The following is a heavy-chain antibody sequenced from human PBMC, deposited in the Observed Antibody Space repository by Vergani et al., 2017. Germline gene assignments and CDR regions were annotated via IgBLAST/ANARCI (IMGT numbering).Heavy chain of an antibody. J-gene: IGHJ4*02. V-gene: IGHV4-39*07. CDR1: GGSISSSSYY. CDR3: AREPYDYVWGSYRPYYYFDY. Sequence: QLQLQESGPGLVKPSETLSLTCTVSGGSISSSSYYWGWIRQPPGKGLEWIGSIYYSGSTYYNPSLKSRVTISVDTSKNQFSLKLSSVTAADTAVYYCAREPYDYVWGSYRPYYYFDYWGQGTLVTVSS. CDR2: IYYSGST. D-gene: IGHD3-16*02.